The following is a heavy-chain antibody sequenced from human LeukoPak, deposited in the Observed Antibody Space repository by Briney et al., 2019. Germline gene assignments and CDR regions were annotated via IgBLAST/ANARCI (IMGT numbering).Heavy chain of an antibody. D-gene: IGHD6-13*01. CDR3: AKDQKWGAADYYFDS. Sequence: GGSLGLSCVASGFTFSSYEMNWVRQAPGKGLEWVSYIGISDSNIYYANSVKGRFAISRDNSKNTLDLQMNSLRAEDTAVYYCAKDQKWGAADYYFDSWGQGTLVTVSS. V-gene: IGHV3-48*03. J-gene: IGHJ4*02. CDR2: IGISDSNI. CDR1: GFTFSSYE.